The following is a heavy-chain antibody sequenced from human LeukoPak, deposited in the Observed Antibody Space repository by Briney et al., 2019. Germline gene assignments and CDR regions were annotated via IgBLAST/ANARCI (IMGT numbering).Heavy chain of an antibody. D-gene: IGHD2-2*01. CDR2: ISGSGGST. CDR3: AKVPQLISSAFDI. CDR1: GFTFSSYS. J-gene: IGHJ3*02. Sequence: PGGSLRLSCAASGFTFSSYSMSWVRQAPGKGLECVSAISGSGGSTYYADAVKGRFTISRHNSENTLHLQLNSLIAEDTAVYYCAKVPQLISSAFDIWGQGPMVPVSS. V-gene: IGHV3-23*01.